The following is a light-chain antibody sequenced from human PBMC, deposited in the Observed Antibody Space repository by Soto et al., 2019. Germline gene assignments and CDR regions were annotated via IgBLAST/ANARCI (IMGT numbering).Light chain of an antibody. CDR2: DAS. CDR3: RQYGSSPLT. CDR1: QSVRSNY. J-gene: IGKJ4*01. Sequence: EIVLTQSPDTLYLSPGERATLSCRASQSVRSNYLAWYQQKPGKAPRFLIYDASSRATGIPDRFSGSGSGTDFTLTISRLEPEDFAVYYCRQYGSSPLTFGGGTKVEIK. V-gene: IGKV3-20*01.